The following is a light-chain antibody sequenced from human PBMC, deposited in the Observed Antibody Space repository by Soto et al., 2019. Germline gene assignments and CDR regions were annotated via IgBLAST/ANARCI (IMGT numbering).Light chain of an antibody. Sequence: DLQMTQSPSSLSASIGDRVTITCRASQGISNYLAWFQQKPGKAPKSLIYAASNLESGVPSKFSGSGSGTDFTLTISNLQPKDFATYYCQQYFTYPIVFGQGTRLDMK. CDR1: QGISNY. J-gene: IGKJ5*01. CDR3: QQYFTYPIV. CDR2: AAS. V-gene: IGKV1-16*02.